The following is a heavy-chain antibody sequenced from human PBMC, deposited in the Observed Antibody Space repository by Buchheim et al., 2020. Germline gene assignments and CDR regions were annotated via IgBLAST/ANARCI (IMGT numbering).Heavy chain of an antibody. CDR1: GFTFSGYG. V-gene: IGHV3-33*01. D-gene: IGHD2-2*01. CDR3: ARENWATECSVSNCLSLDY. J-gene: IGHJ4*02. Sequence: QVQLVESGGGVVQPGRSLGLSCSASGFTFSGYGMHWVRQAPGKGLEWVARIWFDGSAEEYADFVKGRFSISRDNSKNTLFLQMSSLGAEDTAVYYCARENWATECSVSNCLSLDYWGQGTL. CDR2: IWFDGSAE.